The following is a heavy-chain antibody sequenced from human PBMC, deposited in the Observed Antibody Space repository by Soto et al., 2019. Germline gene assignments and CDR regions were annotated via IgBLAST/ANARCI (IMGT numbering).Heavy chain of an antibody. D-gene: IGHD3-3*01. J-gene: IGHJ4*02. CDR2: IIPILATT. V-gene: IGHV1-69*13. CDR3: ARGARYDFWSGYYASFDY. Sequence: SVKVSCKGSGDSFSGYPVSWLRRAPGQGLEWMGEIIPILATTNYAQKFQGRVTITADEATYTVYMELNSLRYEDTALYYCARGARYDFWSGYYASFDYWGQGSQVTVSS. CDR1: GDSFSGYP.